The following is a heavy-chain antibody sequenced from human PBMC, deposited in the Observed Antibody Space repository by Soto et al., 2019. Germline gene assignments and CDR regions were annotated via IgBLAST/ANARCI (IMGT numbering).Heavy chain of an antibody. J-gene: IGHJ4*02. V-gene: IGHV1-8*01. D-gene: IGHD1-26*01. CDR3: ARGVSAGVDY. Sequence: GESLKVSCKASGYSFTSLDINWVRQTAGQGLEWMGWMEPSTGTTGYAQKFQGRVTMTRDTSINTAYMELTTLTSDDTAFYYCARGVSAGVDYWGQGTLVTVSS. CDR1: GYSFTSLD. CDR2: MEPSTGTT.